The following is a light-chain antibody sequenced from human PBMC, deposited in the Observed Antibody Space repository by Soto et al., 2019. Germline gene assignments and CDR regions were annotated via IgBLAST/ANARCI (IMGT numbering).Light chain of an antibody. Sequence: DIVLTQSPDTLSLSPGERATLSCRASQSVSSNYLAWYQQKPGQAPRLLIYGASTRATGIPDRFSGSGSGTDFPLTISRLEPEDFAVYYCQQYGSSSNTFGQGTRLEIK. CDR2: GAS. CDR1: QSVSSNY. J-gene: IGKJ2*01. CDR3: QQYGSSSNT. V-gene: IGKV3-20*01.